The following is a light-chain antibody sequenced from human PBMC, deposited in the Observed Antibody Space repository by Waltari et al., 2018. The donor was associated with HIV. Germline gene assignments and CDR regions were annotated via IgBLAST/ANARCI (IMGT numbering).Light chain of an antibody. CDR3: TSYAGRDNFVV. Sequence: QSALPQPPSAPGSPGQSVTISCTGTSSDVGGYNSGSWYQQYPGKPPKLRIYEATKRPSGVPDRFSGSKSGNTASLTVSGLQAEDEADYYCTSYAGRDNFVVFGGGTRLTVL. J-gene: IGLJ2*01. CDR2: EAT. CDR1: SSDVGGYNS. V-gene: IGLV2-8*01.